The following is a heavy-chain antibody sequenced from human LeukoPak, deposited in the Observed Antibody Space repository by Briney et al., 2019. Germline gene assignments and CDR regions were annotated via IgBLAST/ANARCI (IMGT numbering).Heavy chain of an antibody. J-gene: IGHJ4*02. Sequence: GGSLRLSCAASGFILSSYDMHWVRQPPGKGLDLLAVISREGSIKYHADSVRGRFTISRDNSHNTLYLQMNSLRAEDTAVYYCARHFTTGSIDHWGQGNLVTVSS. CDR3: ARHFTTGSIDH. CDR1: GFILSSYD. V-gene: IGHV3-30-3*01. D-gene: IGHD3-9*01. CDR2: ISREGSIK.